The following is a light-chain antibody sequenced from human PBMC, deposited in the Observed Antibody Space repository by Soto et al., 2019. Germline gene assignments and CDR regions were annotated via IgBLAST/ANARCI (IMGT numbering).Light chain of an antibody. J-gene: IGLJ1*01. CDR1: SSDVGGYNY. Sequence: QSALTQPPSASGSPGQSVTISCTGTSSDVGGYNYVSWYQQHPGKAPKLMIYEVSKRPSGVPERFTDSKSGNTASLTVSGLQAEDEADYYCSSYAGSNNFVFGTGTKVTVL. CDR2: EVS. CDR3: SSYAGSNNFV. V-gene: IGLV2-8*01.